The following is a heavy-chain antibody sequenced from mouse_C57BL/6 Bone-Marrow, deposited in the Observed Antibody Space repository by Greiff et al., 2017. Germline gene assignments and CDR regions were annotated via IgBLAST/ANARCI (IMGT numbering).Heavy chain of an antibody. V-gene: IGHV14-4*01. CDR1: GFNIKDDY. J-gene: IGHJ3*01. Sequence: VQLQQSGAELVRPGASVKLSCTASGFNIKDDYMHWVKQRPEQGLEWIGWIDPENGDTEYASKFQGKATITADNASNTAYLQLSSLTSEDTAVYYCTPFITTVVAPFAYWGQGTLVTVSA. D-gene: IGHD1-1*01. CDR2: IDPENGDT. CDR3: TPFITTVVAPFAY.